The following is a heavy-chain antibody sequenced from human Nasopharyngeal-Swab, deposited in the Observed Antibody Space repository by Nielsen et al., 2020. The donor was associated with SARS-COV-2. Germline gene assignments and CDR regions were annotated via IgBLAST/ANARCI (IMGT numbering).Heavy chain of an antibody. J-gene: IGHJ5*02. CDR1: GGSISSYY. CDR3: ARGRYCSSTSCSRLHWFDP. D-gene: IGHD2-2*01. Sequence: SETLSLTCTVSGGSISSYYWTWIRQSPGKGLEWIGYIYYSGSTNYNPSLKSRVTISVDTSKNQFSLKLSSVTAADTAVYYCARGRYCSSTSCSRLHWFDPWGQGTLVTVSS. V-gene: IGHV4-59*08. CDR2: IYYSGST.